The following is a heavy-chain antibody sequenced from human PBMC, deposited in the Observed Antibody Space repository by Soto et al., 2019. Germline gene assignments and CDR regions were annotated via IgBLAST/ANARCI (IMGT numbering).Heavy chain of an antibody. J-gene: IGHJ4*02. CDR1: GDTFAVYS. Sequence: QVQLVQSGAEVKRPRSSVKVSCKASGDTFAVYSINWVRQAPGLGLEWMGRINPILSMSNYAQRFQGRVTMTADKSTSTAYMVLNSLRSEDTAIYYCATSYGSGYRAFDYWGQGALVTVSS. CDR3: ATSYGSGYRAFDY. D-gene: IGHD3-10*01. CDR2: INPILSMS. V-gene: IGHV1-69*02.